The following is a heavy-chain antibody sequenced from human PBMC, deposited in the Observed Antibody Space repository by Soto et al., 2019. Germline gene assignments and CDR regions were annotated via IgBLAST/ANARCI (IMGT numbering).Heavy chain of an antibody. CDR3: AKLDYYDSSRSGYYIRTPG. D-gene: IGHD3-22*01. V-gene: IGHV3-30*18. CDR2: ITHDGRNE. CDR1: GFTFSSYG. J-gene: IGHJ4*02. Sequence: QVQLVESGGGVVQPGRSLRLSCAASGFTFSSYGMEWVRQAPDKGLEWVAVITHDGRNEYYADSVKGRFTISRDNSKNRLYAQMHTLRAQDTAVYYCAKLDYYDSSRSGYYIRTPGWGQGTLVTVSS.